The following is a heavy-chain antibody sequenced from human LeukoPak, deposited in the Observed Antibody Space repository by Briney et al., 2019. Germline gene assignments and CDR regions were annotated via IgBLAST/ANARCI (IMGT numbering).Heavy chain of an antibody. CDR3: ARGDGYYDFWSGYYSWFDP. J-gene: IGHJ5*02. CDR1: GYTFTSYD. V-gene: IGHV1-8*01. CDR2: MNPNSGNT. D-gene: IGHD3-3*01. Sequence: ASVKVSCKASGYTFTSYDINWVRQATGQGLEWMGWMNPNSGNTGYAQKFQGRVTMTRNTSISTAYMELSSLRSEDTAVYYCARGDGYYDFWSGYYSWFDPGAREPWSPSPQ.